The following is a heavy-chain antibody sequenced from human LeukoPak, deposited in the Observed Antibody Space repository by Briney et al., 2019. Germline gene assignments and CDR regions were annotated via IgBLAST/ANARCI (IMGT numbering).Heavy chain of an antibody. CDR1: GFTFSIYT. Sequence: GGSLRLSCAASGFTFSIYTMNWVRQAPGKGLEWISYISTNSGTIWYADSVKGRFSISRDNAKNSLFLHMNSLRAEDTAVYYCARDPYSSGWYKDAFDIWGQGTMVTVSS. V-gene: IGHV3-48*01. J-gene: IGHJ3*02. CDR2: ISTNSGTI. D-gene: IGHD6-19*01. CDR3: ARDPYSSGWYKDAFDI.